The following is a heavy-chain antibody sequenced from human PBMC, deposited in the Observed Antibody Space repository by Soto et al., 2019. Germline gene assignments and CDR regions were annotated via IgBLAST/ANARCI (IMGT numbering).Heavy chain of an antibody. CDR2: INPRGGSI. J-gene: IGHJ4*02. D-gene: IGHD6-6*01. CDR1: GYTFTAYF. CDR3: ARAPYSSSSFFFDL. V-gene: IGHV1-46*01. Sequence: ASVKVSCKASGYTFTAYFIHWVRQAPGQGLEWMGIINPRGGSINYAQRFQGRIAMTWDTSTSTVYMELSRLRSDDTAVYYCARAPYSSSSFFFDLWGQGTPITVSS.